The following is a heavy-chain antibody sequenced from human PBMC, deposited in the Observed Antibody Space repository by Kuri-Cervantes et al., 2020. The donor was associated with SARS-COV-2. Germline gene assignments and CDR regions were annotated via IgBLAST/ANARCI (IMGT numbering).Heavy chain of an antibody. V-gene: IGHV4-30-2*05. CDR3: ARGRWTVVVPAARYNWFDP. J-gene: IGHJ5*02. Sequence: SQTLSLTCAVSGGSISSGGYSWSWIRQPPGKGLEWIGYIYHSGSTYYNPSLKSRVTISVDTSKNQFSLKLSSVTAADTAVYYCARGRWTVVVPAARYNWFDPWGQGTLVTVSS. D-gene: IGHD2-2*01. CDR1: GGSISSGGYS. CDR2: IYHSGST.